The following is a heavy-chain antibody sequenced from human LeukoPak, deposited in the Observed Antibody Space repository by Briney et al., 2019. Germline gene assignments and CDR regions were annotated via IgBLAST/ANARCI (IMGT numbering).Heavy chain of an antibody. Sequence: PGGSLRLSCAASGFTVSSNYMSWVRQAPGKGLEWVSVIYSGGSTYYADSVKGRFTISRDNSKNTPYLQMNSLRAEDTAVYYCARETTSSSWPYYYYMDVWGKGTTVTISS. J-gene: IGHJ6*03. V-gene: IGHV3-66*01. CDR3: ARETTSSSWPYYYYMDV. D-gene: IGHD6-13*01. CDR2: IYSGGST. CDR1: GFTVSSNY.